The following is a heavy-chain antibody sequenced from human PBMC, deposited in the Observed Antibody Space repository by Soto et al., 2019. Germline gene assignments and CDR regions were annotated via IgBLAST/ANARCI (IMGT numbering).Heavy chain of an antibody. J-gene: IGHJ4*02. V-gene: IGHV4-59*08. CDR3: ARYYGGYSDY. D-gene: IGHD3-10*01. Sequence: SETLSLTCTVSGGSISSYYWTWIRQPPGKGLEWIGYIYYSGSTNYNPSLKGRVTISVDTSKNQFSLKLSSVTAADTAVYYCARYYGGYSDYWGQGTLVTVS. CDR2: IYYSGST. CDR1: GGSISSYY.